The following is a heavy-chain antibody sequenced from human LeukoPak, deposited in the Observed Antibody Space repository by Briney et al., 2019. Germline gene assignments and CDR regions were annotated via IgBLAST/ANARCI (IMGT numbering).Heavy chain of an antibody. V-gene: IGHV3-23*01. CDR1: GFTFSDFA. CDR3: AKDYSSGWYESWFDP. J-gene: IGHJ5*02. CDR2: INDGGSIT. Sequence: GGSLRLSCAASGFTFSDFAMSWVRQAPGKGLEWVSTINDGGSITYYADSVKGRFTISRDNSKNTLYLQMNSLRGEDTAVYYCAKDYSSGWYESWFDPWGQGTLVAVSS. D-gene: IGHD6-19*01.